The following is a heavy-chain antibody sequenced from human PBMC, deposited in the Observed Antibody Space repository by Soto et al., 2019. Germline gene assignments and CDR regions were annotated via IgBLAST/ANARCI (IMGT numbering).Heavy chain of an antibody. CDR2: IYSSGST. CDR3: ARYSVTGLGNYYMDA. CDR1: GGSGSSGSYY. Sequence: PSETLSLTCTVSGGSGSSGSYYWSWIRQPPGKGLEWVGYIYSSGSTNYNPSLKSRVTISVDKSKNQFSLKLSSVTAADTAVYYCARYSVTGLGNYYMDAWGKGTTVTVSS. J-gene: IGHJ6*03. V-gene: IGHV4-61*01. D-gene: IGHD4-4*01.